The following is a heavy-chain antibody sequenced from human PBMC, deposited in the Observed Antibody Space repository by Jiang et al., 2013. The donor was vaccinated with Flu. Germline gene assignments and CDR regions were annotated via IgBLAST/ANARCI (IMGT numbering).Heavy chain of an antibody. Sequence: GSGLVKPSQTLSLTCAVSGGSISSGGYSWSWIRQPPGKGLEWIGYIYHSGSTYYNPSLKSRVTISVDRSKNQFSLKLSSVTAADTAVYYCARVRGRETIDYVGPGNPG. J-gene: IGHJ4*02. CDR2: IYHSGST. CDR1: GGSISSGGYS. CDR3: ARVRGRETIDY. D-gene: IGHD3-16*01. V-gene: IGHV4-30-2*01.